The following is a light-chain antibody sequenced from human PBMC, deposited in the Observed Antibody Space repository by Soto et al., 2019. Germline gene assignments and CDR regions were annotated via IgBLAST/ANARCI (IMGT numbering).Light chain of an antibody. J-gene: IGKJ1*01. V-gene: IGKV3-20*01. Sequence: VLTQSPPKLSVSPGEGVTLSCRASQGIGDTLAWYKHKPGQTPRLLIYGASNRATGIPDMFSGSWSGTDFTLTISRLAPEDFAVYYCQQYGSSGTLVQGTKVDIK. CDR1: QGIGDT. CDR3: QQYGSSGT. CDR2: GAS.